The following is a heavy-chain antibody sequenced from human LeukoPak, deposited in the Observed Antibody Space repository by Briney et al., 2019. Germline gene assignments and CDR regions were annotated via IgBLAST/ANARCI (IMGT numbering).Heavy chain of an antibody. CDR2: INHSGST. V-gene: IGHV4-34*01. D-gene: IGHD2-15*01. Sequence: SETLSLTCSVYGGSFSGYYWSWIRQSPGGGLEWIGEINHSGSTNYNPSLKSRVTLSRDMSKNQFSLKLSSVTAADTAVYYCARGAGGYCSGGSCFDFDYWGQGTLVTVSS. CDR3: ARGAGGYCSGGSCFDFDY. CDR1: GGSFSGYY. J-gene: IGHJ4*02.